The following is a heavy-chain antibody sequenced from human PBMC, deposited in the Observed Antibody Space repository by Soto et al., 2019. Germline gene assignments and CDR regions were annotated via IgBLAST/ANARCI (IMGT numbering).Heavy chain of an antibody. CDR3: AKDLRGRFLEWTPGDPFDY. J-gene: IGHJ4*02. V-gene: IGHV3-30*18. CDR1: GFTFSSYG. Sequence: GGSLRLSCAASGFTFSSYGMHWVRQAPGKGLEWVAVISYDGSNKYYADSVKGRFTISRDNSKNTLYLQMNSLRAEDTAVYYCAKDLRGRFLEWTPGDPFDYWGQGTLVTVSS. CDR2: ISYDGSNK. D-gene: IGHD3-3*01.